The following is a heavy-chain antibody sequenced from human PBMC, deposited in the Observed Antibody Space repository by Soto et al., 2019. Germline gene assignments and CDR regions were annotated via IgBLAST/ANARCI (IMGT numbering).Heavy chain of an antibody. V-gene: IGHV1-69*13. J-gene: IGHJ4*02. CDR2: IIPIFGTA. Sequence: GASVKVSCKASGGTFSSYAISWVRQAPGQGLEWMGGIIPIFGTANYAQKFQGRVTITADESTSTAYMELSSLRSEDTAVYYCAALTFGELSLYCFDYWGQGTLVTVSS. CDR1: GGTFSSYA. CDR3: AALTFGELSLYCFDY. D-gene: IGHD3-10*01.